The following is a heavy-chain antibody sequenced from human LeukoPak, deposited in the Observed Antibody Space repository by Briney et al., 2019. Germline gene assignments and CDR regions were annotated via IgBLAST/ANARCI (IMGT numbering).Heavy chain of an antibody. CDR1: GGTFSSYA. V-gene: IGHV1-69*04. J-gene: IGHJ4*02. CDR3: ATPNGQLWSFDY. D-gene: IGHD5-18*01. Sequence: SVKVSCKASGGTFSSYASSWVRQAPGQGLEWMGRIIPILGIANYAQKFQGRVTITADKSTSTAYMELSSLRSEDTAVYYCATPNGQLWSFDYWGQGTLVTVSS. CDR2: IIPILGIA.